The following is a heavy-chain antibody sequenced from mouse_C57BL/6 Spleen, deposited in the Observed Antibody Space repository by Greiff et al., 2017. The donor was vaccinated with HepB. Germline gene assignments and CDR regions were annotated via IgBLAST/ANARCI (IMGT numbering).Heavy chain of an antibody. D-gene: IGHD2-1*01. Sequence: DVQGVESGEGLVKPGGSLKLSCAASGFTFSSYAMSWVRQTPEKRLEWVAYISSGGDYIYYAATVKGRFPISRDNARNNLYLQMSSLKSEDTAMYYCTRGGNYDWLAYWGQGTLVTVSA. CDR1: GFTFSSYA. V-gene: IGHV5-9-1*02. CDR2: ISSGGDYI. CDR3: TRGGNYDWLAY. J-gene: IGHJ3*01.